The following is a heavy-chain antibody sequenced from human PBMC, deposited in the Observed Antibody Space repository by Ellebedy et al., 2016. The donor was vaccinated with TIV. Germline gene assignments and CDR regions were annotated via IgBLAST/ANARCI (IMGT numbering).Heavy chain of an antibody. J-gene: IGHJ4*02. V-gene: IGHV5-51*01. D-gene: IGHD5-18*01. Sequence: GGSLRLSCRGSGYKLTNYWIGLVRQMPGKGLEWIGIIYPGDSNTMYSPSFQGQVTISADKSVSTAYLQWTSLKASDTALYFCASNYGYGVPVDFWGQGTLVIVSS. CDR1: GYKLTNYW. CDR3: ASNYGYGVPVDF. CDR2: IYPGDSNT.